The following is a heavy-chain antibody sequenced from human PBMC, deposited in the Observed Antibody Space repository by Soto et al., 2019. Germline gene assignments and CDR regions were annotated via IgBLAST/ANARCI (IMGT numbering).Heavy chain of an antibody. Sequence: EVQLVESGGGLVKPGGSLRLSCAASGFTFSNAWMSWVRQAPGKGLEWVGRIKSKTDGGTTDYAAPVKGRFTISRDDSXNTLYLQMNSLKTEDTAVYYCTTTGDQNYYYGMDVWGQGTTVTVSS. J-gene: IGHJ6*02. CDR3: TTTGDQNYYYGMDV. V-gene: IGHV3-15*01. CDR2: IKSKTDGGTT. CDR1: GFTFSNAW. D-gene: IGHD3-10*01.